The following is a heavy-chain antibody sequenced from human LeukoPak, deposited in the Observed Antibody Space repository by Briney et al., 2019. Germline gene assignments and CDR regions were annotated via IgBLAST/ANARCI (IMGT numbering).Heavy chain of an antibody. J-gene: IGHJ4*02. V-gene: IGHV3-23*01. CDR2: VRGRGDSP. D-gene: IGHD6-6*01. Sequence: PGGSLRLSCVGSGFTFSTDDMTWVRQAPGKGPEWVSVVRGRGDSPYYADSVKGRFTTSRDNSKNTLYLQMNSLRADDTAIYYCAKGDSSPWSVYHYWGQGTLVTVSS. CDR1: GFTFSTDD. CDR3: AKGDSSPWSVYHY.